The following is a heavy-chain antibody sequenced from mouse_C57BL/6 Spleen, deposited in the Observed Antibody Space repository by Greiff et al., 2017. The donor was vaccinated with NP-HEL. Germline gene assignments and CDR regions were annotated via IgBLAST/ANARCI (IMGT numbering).Heavy chain of an antibody. CDR3: TRDNSNYEGAMDY. J-gene: IGHJ4*01. CDR1: GFTFSSYA. Sequence: EVKLVESGEGLVKPGGSLKLSCAASGFTFSSYAMSWVRQTPEKRLEWVAYISSGGDYIYYADTVKGRFTISRDNARNTLYLQMSSLKSEDTAMYYCTRDNSNYEGAMDYWGQGTSVTVSS. V-gene: IGHV5-9-1*02. CDR2: ISSGGDYI. D-gene: IGHD2-5*01.